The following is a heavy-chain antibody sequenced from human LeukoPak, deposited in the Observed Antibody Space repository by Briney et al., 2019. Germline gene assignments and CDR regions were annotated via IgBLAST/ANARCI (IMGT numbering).Heavy chain of an antibody. Sequence: SQTLSLTCTVSGGSISSGSYYWSWIRQPAGKGLEWLGRIYTSVSTNYNPSLKSRVTISVDTSKNQFSLKLSSVTAADTAVYYCASQISYYDFWSGSPSYYYYYMDVWGKGTTVTVSS. CDR1: GGSISSGSYY. V-gene: IGHV4-61*02. CDR3: ASQISYYDFWSGSPSYYYYYMDV. J-gene: IGHJ6*03. D-gene: IGHD3-3*01. CDR2: IYTSVST.